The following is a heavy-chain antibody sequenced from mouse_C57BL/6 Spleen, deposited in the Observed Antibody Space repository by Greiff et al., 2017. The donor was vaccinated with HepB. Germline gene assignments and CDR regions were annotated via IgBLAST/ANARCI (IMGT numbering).Heavy chain of an antibody. CDR2: IYPGDGET. D-gene: IGHD1-1*01. Sequence: VQLQQSGPELVKPGASVKISCKASGYAFSSSWMNWVTQRPGKGLEWIGRIYPGDGETNYNGKFKGKATLTADKSSSTAYMQLSSLTSEDSAVYFCASPSYYYGSGGCFDVWGTGTTVTVSS. CDR1: GYAFSSSW. CDR3: ASPSYYYGSGGCFDV. J-gene: IGHJ1*03. V-gene: IGHV1-82*01.